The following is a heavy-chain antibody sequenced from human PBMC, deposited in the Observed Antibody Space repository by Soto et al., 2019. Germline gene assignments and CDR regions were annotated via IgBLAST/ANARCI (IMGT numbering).Heavy chain of an antibody. J-gene: IGHJ6*02. Sequence: GASVKVSCKASGYTFTGYYVHWVREAPGQGLEWMGWINPETGGTSYAQKFQGRVTLSRDTSINIAYLELSRLRLDDAAVYFCARERYQVISDGMDVWGQGTTVTVSS. CDR3: ARERYQVISDGMDV. CDR2: INPETGGT. CDR1: GYTFTGYY. D-gene: IGHD2-2*01. V-gene: IGHV1-2*02.